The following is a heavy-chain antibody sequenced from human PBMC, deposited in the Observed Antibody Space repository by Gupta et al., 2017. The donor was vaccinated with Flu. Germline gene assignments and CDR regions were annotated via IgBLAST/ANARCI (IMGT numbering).Heavy chain of an antibody. J-gene: IGHJ4*02. CDR2: ISGSGGST. V-gene: IGHV3-23*01. CDR3: AKKSDAQWEPLLG. CDR1: GFTFSSYA. Sequence: EVQLLESGGGLVQPGGSLRLSCAASGFTFSSYAMSWVRQAPGKGLEWVSDISGSGGSTYDAYSLKGRFTISRDNSKNTMYLQMNRMRAEYTAVYYGAKKSDAQWEPLLGWGQGTLVTVSS. D-gene: IGHD1-26*01.